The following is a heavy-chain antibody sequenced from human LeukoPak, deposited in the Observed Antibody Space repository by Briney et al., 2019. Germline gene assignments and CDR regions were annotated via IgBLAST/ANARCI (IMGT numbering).Heavy chain of an antibody. V-gene: IGHV1-69*13. CDR2: IIPIFGTA. Sequence: GASVKVSCKASGGTLSSYVISWVRQAPGQGLEWVGGIIPIFGTANYAQKFQGRVTITADESTSTAYMELSSLRSEDTAVYYCARHDPSGIEAAGDYWGQGTLVTVSS. CDR3: ARHDPSGIEAAGDY. CDR1: GGTLSSYV. D-gene: IGHD6-13*01. J-gene: IGHJ4*02.